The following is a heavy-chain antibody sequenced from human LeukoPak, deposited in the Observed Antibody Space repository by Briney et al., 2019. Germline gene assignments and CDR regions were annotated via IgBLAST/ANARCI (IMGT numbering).Heavy chain of an antibody. V-gene: IGHV4-39*01. Sequence: PSETLSLTCTVSGGSISSSSYYWGWIRQPPGKGLEWIGSIYYSGSTYYNPSLKSRVTISVDTSKNQFSLKLSSVTAADTAVYYCARQRGNYGAFHIWGQGTMVTVSS. CDR3: ARQRGNYGAFHI. J-gene: IGHJ3*02. CDR1: GGSISSSSYY. CDR2: IYYSGST. D-gene: IGHD4-11*01.